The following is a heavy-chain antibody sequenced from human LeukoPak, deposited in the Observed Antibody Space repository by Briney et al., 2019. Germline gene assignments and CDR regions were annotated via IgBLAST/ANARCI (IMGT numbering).Heavy chain of an antibody. CDR1: GYSISTGYY. CDR2: FYHSGST. V-gene: IGHV4-38-2*02. D-gene: IGHD3-9*01. CDR3: ARQYSDILTGYHRGELYWYFDL. J-gene: IGHJ2*01. Sequence: SETLSLTCTVSGYSISTGYYWGWIRQPPGKGLEWVGTFYHSGSTYYNPSLKSRVTISVDTSKNQFSLKLSSVTAADTAVYYCARQYSDILTGYHRGELYWYFDLWGRGTLVTVSS.